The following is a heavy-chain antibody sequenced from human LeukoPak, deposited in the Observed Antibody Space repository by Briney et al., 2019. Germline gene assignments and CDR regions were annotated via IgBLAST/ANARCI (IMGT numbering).Heavy chain of an antibody. CDR1: GGSFSGYY. D-gene: IGHD6-13*01. CDR3: ARLYIGGYSRSTNYNWFDP. V-gene: IGHV4-34*01. J-gene: IGHJ5*02. CDR2: INDSGST. Sequence: SETLSLTCAVYGGSFSGYYWSWIRQPPGKGLEGIGEINDSGSTNYNPSIKSRVTISVDTSKNQFSPNLTSVTAADTAVYYCARLYIGGYSRSTNYNWFDPWGQGTLVTVSS.